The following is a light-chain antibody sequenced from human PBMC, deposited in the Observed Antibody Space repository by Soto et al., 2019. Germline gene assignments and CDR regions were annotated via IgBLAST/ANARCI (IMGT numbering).Light chain of an antibody. Sequence: DIVMSQSPDSLAVSLGERATIKCKSSQSLFYTSNKRNYLAWYQQKPGQRPRLLISWASTRESGVPDRLSAGGSGTDFTLTITNLQADDVATYYCHQYFSAPQAFGGGTKVEI. J-gene: IGKJ4*01. V-gene: IGKV4-1*01. CDR2: WAS. CDR3: HQYFSAPQA. CDR1: QSLFYTSNKRNY.